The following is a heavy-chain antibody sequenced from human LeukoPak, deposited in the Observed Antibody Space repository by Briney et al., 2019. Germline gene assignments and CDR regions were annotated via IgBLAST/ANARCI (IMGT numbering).Heavy chain of an antibody. J-gene: IGHJ1*01. CDR2: IIPIFGTA. V-gene: IGHV1-69*13. D-gene: IGHD2-21*02. Sequence: SVKVSCKASGGTFSSYAISWVRQAPGQGLEWMGGIIPIFGTANYAQKFQGRVTITADESTSTAYMELSSLRSEDTAVYYCARNGLAYCGGDCYSGYFQHWGQGTLVTVPS. CDR3: ARNGLAYCGGDCYSGYFQH. CDR1: GGTFSSYA.